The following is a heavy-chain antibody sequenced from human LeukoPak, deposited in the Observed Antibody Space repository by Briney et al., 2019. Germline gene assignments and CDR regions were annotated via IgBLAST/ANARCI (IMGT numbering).Heavy chain of an antibody. Sequence: ASVKVSCKASGYTFTSYDINWVRQATGQGLEWMGWMNPNSGNTGYAQKFQGRVTITRNTSISTAYMELSSLRSEDTAVYYCARGHNAHCSGGSCYSRRWDWFDPWGQGTLVTVSS. CDR1: GYTFTSYD. CDR3: ARGHNAHCSGGSCYSRRWDWFDP. D-gene: IGHD2-15*01. J-gene: IGHJ5*02. CDR2: MNPNSGNT. V-gene: IGHV1-8*03.